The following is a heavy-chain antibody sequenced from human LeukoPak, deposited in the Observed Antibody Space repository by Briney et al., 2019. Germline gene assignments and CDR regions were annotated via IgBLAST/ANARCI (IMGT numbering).Heavy chain of an antibody. Sequence: GGSLRLSCAASGFTFSSYAMSWVRQAPGKGLEWVSTISHTGGSTYYADSVKGRFTISRDNSKNTLYLQMNSLRAEDTAVYYCAKSHQPYDYYGMDVWGQGTTVTVS. CDR3: AKSHQPYDYYGMDV. CDR2: ISHTGGST. D-gene: IGHD2-2*01. V-gene: IGHV3-23*01. CDR1: GFTFSSYA. J-gene: IGHJ6*02.